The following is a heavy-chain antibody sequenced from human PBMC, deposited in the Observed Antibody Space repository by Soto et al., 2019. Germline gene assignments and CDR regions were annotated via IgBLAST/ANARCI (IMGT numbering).Heavy chain of an antibody. CDR2: IYYSGST. J-gene: IGHJ4*02. Sequence: SETLSLTCTVSGGSISSSSYYWGWIRQPPGKGLEWIGSIYYSGSTYYNPSLKSRVTISVDTSKNQFSLKLSSVTAADTAVYYCPRERVEMATSAYFDYWGQGTLVTVSS. D-gene: IGHD5-12*01. CDR3: PRERVEMATSAYFDY. V-gene: IGHV4-39*02. CDR1: GGSISSSSYY.